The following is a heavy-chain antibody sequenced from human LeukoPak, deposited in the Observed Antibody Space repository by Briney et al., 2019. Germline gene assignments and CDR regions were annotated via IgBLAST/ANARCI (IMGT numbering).Heavy chain of an antibody. CDR2: IYYSGTT. Sequence: SETLSLTCTVSGGSISSYFWSWIRQPPGKELEWIGYIYYSGTTNYNPSLKSRVTISVDTSKNQFSLKLSSVTAADTAVYYCARSPRDQDAFDIWGQGTTVTVSS. V-gene: IGHV4-59*01. CDR1: GGSISSYF. D-gene: IGHD2-2*01. J-gene: IGHJ3*02. CDR3: ARSPRDQDAFDI.